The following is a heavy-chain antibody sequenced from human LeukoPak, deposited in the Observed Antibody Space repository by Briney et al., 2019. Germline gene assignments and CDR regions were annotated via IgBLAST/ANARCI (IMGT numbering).Heavy chain of an antibody. J-gene: IGHJ4*02. Sequence: GGSLRPSCAASGFTFSNAWMSWVRQAPGKGLEWVSLISGDGGNTYYADSVKGRFTVSRDNSKNSLYLQMNSLRTEDTALYYCAKDYSSSWYGFDYWGQGTLVTV. CDR2: ISGDGGNT. V-gene: IGHV3-43*02. CDR3: AKDYSSSWYGFDY. D-gene: IGHD6-13*01. CDR1: GFTFSNAW.